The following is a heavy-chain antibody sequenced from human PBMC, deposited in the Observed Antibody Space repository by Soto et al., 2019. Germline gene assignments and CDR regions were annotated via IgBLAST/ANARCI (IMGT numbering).Heavy chain of an antibody. J-gene: IGHJ6*02. Sequence: GASVKVSCKASGGTFSSYAISWVRQAPGQGLEWMGGIIPIFGTANYVQKFQGRVTITADESTSTAYMELSSLRSEDTAVYYCARGYCSGGSCYIDDYYYYGMDVWGQGTTVTVSS. CDR1: GGTFSSYA. CDR2: IIPIFGTA. CDR3: ARGYCSGGSCYIDDYYYYGMDV. V-gene: IGHV1-69*13. D-gene: IGHD2-15*01.